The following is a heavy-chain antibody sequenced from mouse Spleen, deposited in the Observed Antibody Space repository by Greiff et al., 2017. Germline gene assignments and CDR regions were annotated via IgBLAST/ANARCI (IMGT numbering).Heavy chain of an antibody. CDR3: ARGIYYGNHYWYFDV. J-gene: IGHJ1*01. CDR2: IYPGSGNT. D-gene: IGHD2-1*01. CDR1: GYTFTDYY. V-gene: IGHV1-77*01. Sequence: QVQLQQPGAELARPEASVKLSCKASGYTFTDYYINWVKQRTGQGLEWIGEIYPGSGNTYYNEKFKGKATLTADKSSSTAYMQLSSLTSEDSAVYFCARGIYYGNHYWYFDVWGAGTTVTVSS.